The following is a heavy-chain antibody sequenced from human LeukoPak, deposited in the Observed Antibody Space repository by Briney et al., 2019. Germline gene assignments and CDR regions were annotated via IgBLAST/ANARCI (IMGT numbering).Heavy chain of an antibody. J-gene: IGHJ6*02. CDR1: GFTFSSYA. D-gene: IGHD3/OR15-3a*01. CDR2: ISGSGGST. Sequence: PGGSLRLSCAASGFTFSSYAMSWVRQAPGKGLEWVSTISGSGGSTYYADSVKGRFTISRDNSKNTLSVQMNSLRAEGTAVYYCAGGTGLPPANYYYYGMDVWGQGTTVTVSS. CDR3: AGGTGLPPANYYYYGMDV. V-gene: IGHV3-23*01.